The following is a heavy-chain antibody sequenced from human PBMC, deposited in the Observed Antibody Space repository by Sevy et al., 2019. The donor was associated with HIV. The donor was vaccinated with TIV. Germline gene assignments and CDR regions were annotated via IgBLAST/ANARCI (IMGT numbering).Heavy chain of an antibody. Sequence: GGSLRLSCAASGFSVSSNYMSWVRQAPGKGLEWVSLIYSSGRTYYGDSVKGRFTISRDDSKNTLYLQMNSVRAEDTALYYCTRVHSSGYPFDYWGQGSLVTVSS. CDR2: IYSSGRT. J-gene: IGHJ4*02. CDR1: GFSVSSNY. CDR3: TRVHSSGYPFDY. D-gene: IGHD3-22*01. V-gene: IGHV3-53*01.